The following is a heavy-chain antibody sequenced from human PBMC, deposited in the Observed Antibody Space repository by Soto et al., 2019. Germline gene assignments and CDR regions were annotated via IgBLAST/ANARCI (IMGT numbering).Heavy chain of an antibody. J-gene: IGHJ4*02. CDR3: AREPQGIAAALDY. CDR1: GFTFRTYG. V-gene: IGHV3-21*01. D-gene: IGHD6-13*01. Sequence: GGSLRLSCAASGFTFRTYGMNWVRRAPGGGLEWVASISSSGSFIYYSDSVKGRFTISRDDAEKSLYLQMNSLRAEDAALYYCAREPQGIAAALDYWGQGTLVTVSS. CDR2: ISSSGSFI.